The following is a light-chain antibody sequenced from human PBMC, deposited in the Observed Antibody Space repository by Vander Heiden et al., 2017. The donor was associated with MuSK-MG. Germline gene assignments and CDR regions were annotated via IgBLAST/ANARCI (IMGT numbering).Light chain of an antibody. CDR3: SSYTSSSTLRV. Sequence: QSALTHPASVSGSPGQPITLSCTGTSSDVGGYNYVSWYQQHPGKAPKLMIYDVSNRPSGVSNRFSGSKAGNTASLTISGLQAEDEADYYCSSYTSSSTLRVFGGGTKLTVL. CDR1: SSDVGGYNY. V-gene: IGLV2-14*03. CDR2: DVS. J-gene: IGLJ2*01.